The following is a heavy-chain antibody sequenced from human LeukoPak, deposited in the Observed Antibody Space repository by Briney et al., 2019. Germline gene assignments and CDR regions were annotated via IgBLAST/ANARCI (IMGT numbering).Heavy chain of an antibody. CDR1: GFKVSRKY. V-gene: IGHV3-53*01. J-gene: IGHJ4*02. D-gene: IGHD4-17*01. CDR3: VRADPDGDPDLFAY. Sequence: PGGSLTLSCAASGFKVSRKYMSWVRQAPGKGLEWVSLIYRGGTTYYAESVKGRFTISRENSTNTLSPQRNSLRAEDTAAYYCVRADPDGDPDLFAYWGEGTLVTASS. CDR2: IYRGGTT.